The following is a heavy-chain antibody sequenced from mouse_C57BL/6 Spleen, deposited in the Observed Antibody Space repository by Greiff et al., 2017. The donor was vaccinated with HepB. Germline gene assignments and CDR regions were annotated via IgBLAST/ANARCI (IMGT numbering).Heavy chain of an antibody. CDR2: IYPGSGST. Sequence: QVQLQQPGAELVKPGASVKMSCKASGYTFTSYWITWVKQRPGQGLEWIGDIYPGSGSTNYNEKFKSKATLTVDTSSSTAYMQLSSPTSEDSAVYYCARGAYYGSSWFAYWGQGTLVTVSA. CDR1: GYTFTSYW. D-gene: IGHD1-1*01. V-gene: IGHV1-55*01. CDR3: ARGAYYGSSWFAY. J-gene: IGHJ3*01.